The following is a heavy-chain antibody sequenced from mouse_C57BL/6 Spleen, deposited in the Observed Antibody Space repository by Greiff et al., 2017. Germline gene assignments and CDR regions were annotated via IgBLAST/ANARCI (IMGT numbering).Heavy chain of an antibody. Sequence: VQVVESGGGLVKPGGSLKLSCAASGFTFSSYAMSWVRQTPEKRLEWVATISDGGSYTYYPDNVKGRFTISRDNAKNNLYLQMSHLKSEDTAMYYCASGFAYWGQGTLVTVSA. V-gene: IGHV5-4*01. CDR2: ISDGGSYT. J-gene: IGHJ3*01. CDR3: ASGFAY. CDR1: GFTFSSYA.